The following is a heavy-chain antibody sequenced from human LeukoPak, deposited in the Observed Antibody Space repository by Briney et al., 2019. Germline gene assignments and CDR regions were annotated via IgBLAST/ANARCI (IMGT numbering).Heavy chain of an antibody. CDR1: GFTFSSYE. V-gene: IGHV3-48*03. J-gene: IGHJ5*02. CDR3: AGGGRITVASNWFDP. D-gene: IGHD3-10*01. CDR2: ISSSCSTI. Sequence: GGPLRLSCAASGFTFSSYEMNWVRQAPGKGLEWVSYISSSCSTIYYADSVKGRFTISRDNAKNSLYLQMNSLRAEDKAVYYCAGGGRITVASNWFDPWGQGTLVTVAA.